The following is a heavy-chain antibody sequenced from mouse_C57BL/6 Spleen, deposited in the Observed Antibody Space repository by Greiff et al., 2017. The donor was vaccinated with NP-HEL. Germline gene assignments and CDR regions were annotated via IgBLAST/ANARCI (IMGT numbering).Heavy chain of an antibody. CDR2: IDPSDSYT. J-gene: IGHJ2*01. D-gene: IGHD2-4*01. Sequence: QVQLQQPGAELVKPGASVKLSCKASGYTFTSYWMQWVKQRPGQGLEWIGEIDPSDSYTNYNQKFKGKATLTVDTSSSTAYMQLSSLTSEDSAVYYCARGDYGYYFDYWSQGTTLTVSS. CDR1: GYTFTSYW. V-gene: IGHV1-50*01. CDR3: ARGDYGYYFDY.